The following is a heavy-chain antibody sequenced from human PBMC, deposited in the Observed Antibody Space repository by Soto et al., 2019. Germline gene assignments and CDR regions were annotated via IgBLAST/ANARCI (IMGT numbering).Heavy chain of an antibody. D-gene: IGHD2-15*01. CDR3: ARSPYCSGGSCYPRYFDY. CDR2: ISSSSSYI. CDR1: GFTFSSYS. J-gene: IGHJ4*02. V-gene: IGHV3-21*01. Sequence: PGGSLRLSCAASGFTFSSYSMNWVRQAPGKGLEWVSSISSSSSYIYYADSVKGRFTISRDNAKNSLYLQMNSLRAEDTAVYYCARSPYCSGGSCYPRYFDYWGQGTLVTVSS.